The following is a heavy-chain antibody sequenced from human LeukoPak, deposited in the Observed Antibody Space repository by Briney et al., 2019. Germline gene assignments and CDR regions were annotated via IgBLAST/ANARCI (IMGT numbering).Heavy chain of an antibody. D-gene: IGHD3-22*01. Sequence: ASVKVSCKASGGTFSSYAISWVRQAPGQGLEWMGGIIPIFGTANYAQKFQGRVTITADKSTSTAYMELSSLRSEDTAVYYCASPAYYDSSGYSDAFDIWGQGTMVTVSS. CDR1: GGTFSSYA. CDR3: ASPAYYDSSGYSDAFDI. CDR2: IIPIFGTA. J-gene: IGHJ3*02. V-gene: IGHV1-69*06.